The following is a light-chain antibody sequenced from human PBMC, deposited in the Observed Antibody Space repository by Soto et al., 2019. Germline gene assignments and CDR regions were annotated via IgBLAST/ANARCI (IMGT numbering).Light chain of an antibody. J-gene: IGKJ5*01. CDR1: QSVSSNN. V-gene: IGKV3-20*01. CDR2: GAS. Sequence: EIVLTQSPGTLSLSPGETATLSCRASQSVSSNNLAWYHQKPGQTARLLIYGASSRATGIPGRFSGSGSGTDFTLTISRLEPEDFAVYYCQQYDNSTIFGQGTRLEIE. CDR3: QQYDNSTI.